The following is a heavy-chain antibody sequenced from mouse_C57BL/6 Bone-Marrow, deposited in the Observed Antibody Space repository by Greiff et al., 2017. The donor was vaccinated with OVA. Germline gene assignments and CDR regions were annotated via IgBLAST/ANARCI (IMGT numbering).Heavy chain of an antibody. Sequence: EVKLVESGGDLVKPGGSLKLSCAASGFTFSSYGMSWVRQTPDKRLEWVATISSGGSYTYYPDSVKGRFTISRDNAKNTLYLQMSSLKSEDTAMYYCARRAYYDYPFDYWGQGTTLTVSS. V-gene: IGHV5-6*02. CDR2: ISSGGSYT. CDR3: ARRAYYDYPFDY. D-gene: IGHD2-4*01. CDR1: GFTFSSYG. J-gene: IGHJ2*01.